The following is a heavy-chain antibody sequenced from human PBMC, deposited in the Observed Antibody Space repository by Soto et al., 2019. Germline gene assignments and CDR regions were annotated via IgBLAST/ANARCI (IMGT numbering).Heavy chain of an antibody. D-gene: IGHD4-17*01. V-gene: IGHV1-46*01. J-gene: IGHJ4*02. Sequence: ASVKACSKASGYAFTSYYMHWPRQAPGQGLEWMGIINPRGGSTSYAQKFQGRVTMTRDTSTSTVYMGLSSLRSEDTAVYYCASAADYGGKAELDYWGQGTLVTVSS. CDR3: ASAADYGGKAELDY. CDR2: INPRGGST. CDR1: GYAFTSYY.